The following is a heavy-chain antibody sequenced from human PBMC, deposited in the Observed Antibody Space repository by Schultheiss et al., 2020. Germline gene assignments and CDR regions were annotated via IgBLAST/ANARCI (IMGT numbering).Heavy chain of an antibody. CDR2: IYYTGST. D-gene: IGHD3-10*01. CDR1: GGSISTYY. V-gene: IGHV4-59*01. CDR3: ARAGLGMYYYYGLDV. Sequence: LSLTCTVSGGSISTYYWSWIRQPPGKGLEWIGNIYYTGSTNYNPSLKSRVTISVDTSKNQFSLNLSSVTAADTAVYFCARAGLGMYYYYGLDVWGQGNTVTVSS. J-gene: IGHJ6*02.